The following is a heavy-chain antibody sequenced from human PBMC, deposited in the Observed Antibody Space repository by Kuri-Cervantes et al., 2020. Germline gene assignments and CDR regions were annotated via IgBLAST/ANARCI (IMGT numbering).Heavy chain of an antibody. V-gene: IGHV3-7*01. CDR3: ARGVCAGCAFEI. Sequence: GGSLRLSCAASGISISGHWMSWVRQAPGKGLEWVANIKQDGSEMYYVDSVKGRFTISRDNAKNSLYLQMNNLRAEDTAIYYCARGVCAGCAFEIWGQGTMVTVSS. J-gene: IGHJ3*02. CDR2: IKQDGSEM. D-gene: IGHD3-3*01. CDR1: GISISGHW.